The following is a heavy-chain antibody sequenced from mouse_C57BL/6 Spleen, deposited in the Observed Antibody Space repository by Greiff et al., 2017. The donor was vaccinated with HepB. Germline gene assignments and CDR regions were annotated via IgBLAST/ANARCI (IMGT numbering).Heavy chain of an antibody. CDR1: GYTFTSYT. J-gene: IGHJ4*01. D-gene: IGHD2-14*01. CDR3: AYYYRDAMDY. V-gene: IGHV1-4*01. CDR2: INPSSGYT. Sequence: VQLQQSGAELARPGASVKMSCKASGYTFTSYTMHWVKQRPGQGLEWIGYINPSSGYTKYNQKFKDKATLTADKSSSTAYMQLSSLTSEDSAVYYCAYYYRDAMDYWGQGTSVTVSS.